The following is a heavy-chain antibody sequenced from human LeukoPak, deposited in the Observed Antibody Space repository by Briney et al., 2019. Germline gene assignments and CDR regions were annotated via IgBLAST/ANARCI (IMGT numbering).Heavy chain of an antibody. J-gene: IGHJ4*02. Sequence: IPSETLSLTCTVSGGSISSSSYYWGWIRQPPGKGLEWIGSIYYSGSTYYSPSLKSRVTISVDTSKNQFSLKLTSVTAADTAVYYCARIPAGFWSGYYYFDYWGQGTLVTVSS. V-gene: IGHV4-39*01. CDR2: IYYSGST. CDR3: ARIPAGFWSGYYYFDY. D-gene: IGHD3-3*01. CDR1: GGSISSSSYY.